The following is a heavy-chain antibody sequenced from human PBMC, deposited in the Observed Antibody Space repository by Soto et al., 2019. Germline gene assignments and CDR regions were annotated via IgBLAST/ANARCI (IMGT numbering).Heavy chain of an antibody. Sequence: SETLSLTCAVYGGSFSGYYWSWIRQPPGKGLEWIGEINHSGSTNYNPSLKSRVTISVDTSKNQFSLKLSSVTAADTAVYYCARGKQYYDGSGYRYFDDWGQGTLVTVSS. V-gene: IGHV4-34*01. J-gene: IGHJ4*02. CDR2: INHSGST. CDR1: GGSFSGYY. CDR3: ARGKQYYDGSGYRYFDD. D-gene: IGHD3-22*01.